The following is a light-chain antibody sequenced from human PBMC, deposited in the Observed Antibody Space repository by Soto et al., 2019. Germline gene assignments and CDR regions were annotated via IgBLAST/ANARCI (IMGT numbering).Light chain of an antibody. CDR1: SSDVGGYSY. V-gene: IGLV2-11*01. J-gene: IGLJ1*01. CDR2: DVS. Sequence: QSVLTQPRSVSGSPGHSVTISCTGTSSDVGGYSYASWYQQHPGKAPKPMISDVSKRPSGVPDRFSGSKFGNTASLTISGLQAEDEADYYCCSYAGAFTYVFGSGTKVTVL. CDR3: CSYAGAFTYV.